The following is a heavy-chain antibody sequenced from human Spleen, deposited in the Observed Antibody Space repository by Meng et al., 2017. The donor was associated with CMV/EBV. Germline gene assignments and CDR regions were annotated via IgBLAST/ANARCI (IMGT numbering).Heavy chain of an antibody. V-gene: IGHV5-51*01. Sequence: GESLKISCKGSGYIFTTYWIGWVRQMPGKGLEWMGIIYPRDSDTRYSPSFQGQVTISADKSISAAYLQWSSLKASDTAIYYCARPNTLGYSSNYGLDVWGQGTTVTVSS. CDR1: GYIFTTYW. CDR3: ARPNTLGYSSNYGLDV. J-gene: IGHJ6*02. D-gene: IGHD5-18*01. CDR2: IYPRDSDT.